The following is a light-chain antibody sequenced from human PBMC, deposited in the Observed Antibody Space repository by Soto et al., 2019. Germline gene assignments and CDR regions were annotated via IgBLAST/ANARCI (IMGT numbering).Light chain of an antibody. J-gene: IGKJ4*01. CDR1: QSVGTY. CDR3: QQYSVWPLVT. CDR2: GAS. V-gene: IGKV3-15*01. Sequence: EIAMTQSPATLSVSPGERATLSCRASQSVGTYLAWYQQKPGQTPRLLIFGASTRATGIPARFSGSGSGSEFTLTISSLQSEDFAVYSCQQYSVWPLVTFGGGTKVEIK.